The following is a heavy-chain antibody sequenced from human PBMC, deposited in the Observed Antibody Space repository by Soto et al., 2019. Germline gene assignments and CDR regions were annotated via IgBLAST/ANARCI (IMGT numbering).Heavy chain of an antibody. J-gene: IGHJ4*02. CDR2: IKQDGSDQ. CDR3: AREDCSSTSFPLGC. Sequence: GGSLRLSCAASGFSFSSRWMSWVRQAPGKGLEWVANIKQDGSDQDYVDSVKGRFTISRDNARNSLYLQMNRLRAEDTAVYYCAREDCSSTSFPLGCWGQGTLVTVSS. V-gene: IGHV3-7*01. D-gene: IGHD2-2*01. CDR1: GFSFSSRW.